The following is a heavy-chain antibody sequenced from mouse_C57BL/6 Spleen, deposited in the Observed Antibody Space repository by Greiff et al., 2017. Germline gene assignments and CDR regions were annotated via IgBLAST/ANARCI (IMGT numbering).Heavy chain of an antibody. D-gene: IGHD2-1*01. V-gene: IGHV1-69*01. CDR1: GYTFTSYW. Sequence: QVQLQQPGAELVMPGASVKLSCKASGYTFTSYWMHWVKQRPGQGLEWIGEFDPSDSYTNYNQKFKGKSTLTVDKSSSTAYMQLSSVTSEDSAVYNCARCYGNYHYFDYWGQGTTLTVSS. CDR2: FDPSDSYT. CDR3: ARCYGNYHYFDY. J-gene: IGHJ2*01.